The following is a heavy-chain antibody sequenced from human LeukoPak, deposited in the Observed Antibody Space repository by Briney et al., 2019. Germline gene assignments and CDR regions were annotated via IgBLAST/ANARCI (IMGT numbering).Heavy chain of an antibody. V-gene: IGHV1-46*01. CDR1: GYTFTSYY. CDR2: INPSGGSS. D-gene: IGHD3-9*01. Sequence: GASVTVSFMASGYTFTSYYMHWVRQAPGQGLEWMGIINPSGGSSSYAQKFQGRLTITADESTSTAYMELSSRGAEDTAVYYCARDLVGSHTSYSSGAWDYWGQGTLVTVSS. J-gene: IGHJ4*02. CDR3: ARDLVGSHTSYSSGAWDY.